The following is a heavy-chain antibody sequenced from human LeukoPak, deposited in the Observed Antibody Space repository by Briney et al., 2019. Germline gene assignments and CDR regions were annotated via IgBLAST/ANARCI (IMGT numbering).Heavy chain of an antibody. D-gene: IGHD2-15*01. CDR1: GYTFTSYD. V-gene: IGHV1-8*01. Sequence: ASVKVSCKASGYTFTSYDINWVRQATGQGLEWMGWMNPNSGNTGYAQKFQGRVTMTRNTSISTAYMELSSLRSEDTAVYYCARGDFVVQIYDYYMDVWGKGTTVTVSS. CDR2: MNPNSGNT. J-gene: IGHJ6*03. CDR3: ARGDFVVQIYDYYMDV.